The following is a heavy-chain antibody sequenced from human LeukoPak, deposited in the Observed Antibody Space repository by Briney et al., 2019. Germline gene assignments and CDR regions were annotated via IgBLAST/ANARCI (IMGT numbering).Heavy chain of an antibody. Sequence: SETLSLTCSVSGGYISSYYWSWIRQPAGKGLESIGHISTSGSTNYNPSLKSRVTMSVDTSKNQLSLKLSSVTAADTAVYYCARVRYSDSSVLTRKRSYYFDYWGQGTLVTVSS. D-gene: IGHD3-22*01. CDR3: ARVRYSDSSVLTRKRSYYFDY. J-gene: IGHJ4*02. V-gene: IGHV4-4*07. CDR1: GGYISSYY. CDR2: ISTSGST.